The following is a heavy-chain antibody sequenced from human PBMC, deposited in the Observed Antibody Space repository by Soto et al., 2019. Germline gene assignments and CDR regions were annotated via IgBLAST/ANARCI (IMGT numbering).Heavy chain of an antibody. CDR2: ISGSGGNT. J-gene: IGHJ4*02. Sequence: EVQLLESGGGLVQPGGSLRLSCAASGFTFSSYAMSWVRQAPGKGLEWVSGISGSGGNTYYADSVKGRFTISRDNSKNTLYLQMNSLRGEATAVYYCAKEVAVVAANPFDYWGQGTPVTVSS. CDR3: AKEVAVVAANPFDY. V-gene: IGHV3-23*01. D-gene: IGHD2-15*01. CDR1: GFTFSSYA.